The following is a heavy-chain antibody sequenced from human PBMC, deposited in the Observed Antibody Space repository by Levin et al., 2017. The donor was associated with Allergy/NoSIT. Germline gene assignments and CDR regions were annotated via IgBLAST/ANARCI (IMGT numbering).Heavy chain of an antibody. CDR1: GFIFSDYP. Sequence: GESLKISCAASGFIFSDYPMHWVRQAPGKGLEWVAVISNDGTNKYYADSVKGRFTISRDNSKNTLYLRMNSLRAEDTAVYYCARPEPLEYTSSHFDFWGQGTMVSVSS. D-gene: IGHD2/OR15-2a*01. CDR2: ISNDGTNK. V-gene: IGHV3-30*04. CDR3: ARPEPLEYTSSHFDF. J-gene: IGHJ4*02.